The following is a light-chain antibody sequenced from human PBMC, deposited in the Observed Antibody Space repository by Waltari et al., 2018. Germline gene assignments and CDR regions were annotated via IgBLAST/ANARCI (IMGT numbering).Light chain of an antibody. CDR1: SGHSSYP. CDR3: QTWGTGIHVV. J-gene: IGLJ2*01. V-gene: IGLV4-69*01. CDR2: VNSDGSH. Sequence: QLVLTQSPSASASLGASFKLTCPLSSGHSSYPIPWHRPQSEKVPRYLMKVNSDGSHSKGDGIPDRFSGSSSGAERYLTISSLQSEDEGDYYCQTWGTGIHVVFGGGTKLTVL.